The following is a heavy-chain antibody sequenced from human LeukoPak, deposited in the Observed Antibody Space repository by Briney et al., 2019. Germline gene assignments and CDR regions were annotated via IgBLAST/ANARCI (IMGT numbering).Heavy chain of an antibody. V-gene: IGHV1-2*02. CDR1: GYTFTGYY. CDR3: ARNSRIVRGADYYYMDV. CDR2: INPNSGGT. J-gene: IGHJ6*03. D-gene: IGHD3-10*02. Sequence: ASVKVSCKASGYTFTGYYMHWVRQAPGQGLEWMGWINPNSGGTNYAQKFQGRVTMTRDTSISTAYMELSRLRSDDTAVYYCARNSRIVRGADYYYMDVWGKGTTVTVSS.